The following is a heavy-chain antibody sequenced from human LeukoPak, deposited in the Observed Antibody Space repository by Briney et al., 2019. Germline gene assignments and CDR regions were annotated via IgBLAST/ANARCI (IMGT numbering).Heavy chain of an antibody. CDR2: ISSSSSYI. Sequence: GGSLRLSCAASGFTFSSYSMNWVRQAPGKGLEWVSSISSSSSYIYYADSVKGRFTISRDNAKNSLYLQMNSLRAEDTAVYYCAREISGNGAFDIWGQGTMVTVSS. J-gene: IGHJ3*02. CDR3: AREISGNGAFDI. CDR1: GFTFSSYS. V-gene: IGHV3-21*01. D-gene: IGHD3-10*01.